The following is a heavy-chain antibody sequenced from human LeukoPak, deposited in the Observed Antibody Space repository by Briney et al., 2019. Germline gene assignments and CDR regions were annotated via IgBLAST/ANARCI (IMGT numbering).Heavy chain of an antibody. J-gene: IGHJ5*02. D-gene: IGHD5-12*01. Sequence: GGSLRLSCAASGFPFSTSAMHWVRQAPGKGLEWVAVISSDGSLRYAADSLKGRFTVSRDNSNNTVYLGMNGLRREDTAVYYCSRGWLRTNPLDPWGQGTLVTVSS. CDR1: GFPFSTSA. V-gene: IGHV3-30*04. CDR2: ISSDGSLR. CDR3: SRGWLRTNPLDP.